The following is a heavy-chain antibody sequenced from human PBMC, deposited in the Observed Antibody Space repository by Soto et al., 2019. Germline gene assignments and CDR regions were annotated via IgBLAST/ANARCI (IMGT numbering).Heavy chain of an antibody. Sequence: PGESLKISCKGSEYCFASHWVAWVRQMREKGLEWIWTIYPGDSDTKYSSAFRGHVTISADTSVSTAYLQWRSLEATDSAIYYCARYSGSYWHYLDFWGQGTLVTVSS. D-gene: IGHD1-26*01. V-gene: IGHV5-51*01. J-gene: IGHJ4*02. CDR3: ARYSGSYWHYLDF. CDR1: EYCFASHW. CDR2: IYPGDSDT.